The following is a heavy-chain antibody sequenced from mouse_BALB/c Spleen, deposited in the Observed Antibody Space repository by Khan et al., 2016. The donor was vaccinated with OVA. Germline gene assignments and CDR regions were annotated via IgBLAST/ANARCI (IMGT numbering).Heavy chain of an antibody. CDR1: GYTFSTYW. J-gene: IGHJ2*01. CDR3: ARDRIDY. CDR2: INPTSGYT. V-gene: IGHV1-7*01. Sequence: VKLQQSGAELAKPGASVKMSCKASGYTFSTYWMHWVKQRPGQGLEWIGYINPTSGYTDYNEKFKDKATLSADKSSSTAYMQLSSLTSKDSAVYYCARDRIDYWGQGTTLTVSS.